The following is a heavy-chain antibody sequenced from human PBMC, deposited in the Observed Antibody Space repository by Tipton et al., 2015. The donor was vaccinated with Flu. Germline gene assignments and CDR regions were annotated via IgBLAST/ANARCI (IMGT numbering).Heavy chain of an antibody. D-gene: IGHD3-9*01. CDR2: IYPDDSDT. CDR3: ARAIYDVLTGYSFAFDY. J-gene: IGHJ4*02. V-gene: IGHV5-51*01. Sequence: VQLVQSGAEVKKPGESLKISCKGSGFNFTNCWIGWVRQMPGKGLEWMGVIYPDDSDTRYSPSFQGQVAISADKSTSTAYLQWSSLKASDTAMYYCARAIYDVLTGYSFAFDYWGQGSLVTVSS. CDR1: GFNFTNCW.